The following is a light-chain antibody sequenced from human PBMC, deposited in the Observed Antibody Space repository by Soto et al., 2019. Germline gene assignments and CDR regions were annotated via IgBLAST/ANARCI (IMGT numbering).Light chain of an antibody. V-gene: IGLV2-11*01. Sequence: QSVLTQPRSVSGSPGQSVTISCTGTSSDVGGYNYVSWYQQHPGKDPKLMIYDVSKRPSGVPDRFSGSKSGNTASLTISGLQAEDEAYYYCCSYAGSSFVFGTGTKLTVL. CDR3: CSYAGSSFV. J-gene: IGLJ1*01. CDR1: SSDVGGYNY. CDR2: DVS.